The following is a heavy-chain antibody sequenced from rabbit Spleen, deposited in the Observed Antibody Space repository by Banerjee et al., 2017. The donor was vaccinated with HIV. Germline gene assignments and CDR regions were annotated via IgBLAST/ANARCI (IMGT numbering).Heavy chain of an antibody. D-gene: IGHD8-1*01. V-gene: IGHV1S7*01. J-gene: IGHJ4*01. CDR3: ARPPGNSDYTYFGL. Sequence: HLKESGGGLVQPGGSLKLSCTASGFTLSSYYMNWVRQAPGKGLEWIGYIDPVFGITYFANWVNGRFSISRENAQNTVFLQMTSLTAADTATYFCARPPGNSDYTYFGLWGQGTLVTVS. CDR1: GFTLSSYY. CDR2: IDPVFGIT.